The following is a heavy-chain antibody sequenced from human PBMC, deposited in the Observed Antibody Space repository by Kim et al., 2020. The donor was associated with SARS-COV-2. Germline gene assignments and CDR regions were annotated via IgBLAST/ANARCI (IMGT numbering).Heavy chain of an antibody. Sequence: GGSLRLSCAASGFTFSNAWMSWVRQAPGKGLEWVGRIKSKTDGGTTDYAAPVKGRFTISRDDSKNTLYLQMNSLKTEDTAVYYCTTENPWGITIFGVVNYCGMDIWGQGTTVTVSS. V-gene: IGHV3-15*01. CDR3: TTENPWGITIFGVVNYCGMDI. CDR1: GFTFSNAW. CDR2: IKSKTDGGTT. J-gene: IGHJ6*02. D-gene: IGHD3-3*01.